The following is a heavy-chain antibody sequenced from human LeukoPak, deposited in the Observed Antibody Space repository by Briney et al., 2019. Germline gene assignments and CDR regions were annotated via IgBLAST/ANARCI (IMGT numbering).Heavy chain of an antibody. CDR2: INPNSGGT. J-gene: IGHJ4*02. CDR1: GYTFTGYY. CDR3: ARDLGSGSLDY. D-gene: IGHD1-26*01. Sequence: VASVKVSCKASGYTFTGYYMHWVRQAPGQGLEWMGWINPNSGGTNYAQKFQGWVTMTRDTSISTAYMELSRLRSDDTAVYYCARDLGSGSLDYWGQGTLVTVSS. V-gene: IGHV1-2*04.